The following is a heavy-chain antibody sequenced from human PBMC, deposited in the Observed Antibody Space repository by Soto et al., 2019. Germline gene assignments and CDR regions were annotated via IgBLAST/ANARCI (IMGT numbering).Heavy chain of an antibody. J-gene: IGHJ4*02. CDR2: INSDGSST. D-gene: IGHD3-10*01. V-gene: IGHV3-74*01. CDR3: AKGGLRSLDY. Sequence: PGGSLRLSCAASGFTFSSYWMHWVRQAPGKGQVWVSRINSDGSSTCYADSVKGRFTISRDNAKNTLYLQMNSLRAGDTAVYYCAKGGLRSLDYWGQRTLVTVSS. CDR1: GFTFSSYW.